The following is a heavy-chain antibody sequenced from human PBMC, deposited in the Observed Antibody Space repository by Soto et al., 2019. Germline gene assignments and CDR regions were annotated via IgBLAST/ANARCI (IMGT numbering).Heavy chain of an antibody. V-gene: IGHV4-4*07. CDR1: GGSLSGYH. CDR2: VHSTGST. D-gene: IGHD3-10*01. Sequence: SETLSLTCTVSGGSLSGYHWSWVRQPAGKGLEWIGRVHSTGSTDYNPSVKSRITVSLDTSKKQFSLKLKSVTAADTALYFCARDSVSLTFFDYWGPGIQVTVSS. CDR3: ARDSVSLTFFDY. J-gene: IGHJ4*02.